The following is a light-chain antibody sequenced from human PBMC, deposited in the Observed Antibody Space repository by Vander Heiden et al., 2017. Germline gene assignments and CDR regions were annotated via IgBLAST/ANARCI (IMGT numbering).Light chain of an antibody. J-gene: IGKJ2*01. Sequence: LVFTQSPGTLSLSPGERATLSCRASQSVSSSYLAWYQQKPGQAPRLLIYGASTRATGIPDRFSGSGSGTDFTLTISRLEPEDFAVYFCQQYGGSPYTFGQGTKLEIK. CDR1: QSVSSSY. CDR2: GAS. V-gene: IGKV3-20*01. CDR3: QQYGGSPYT.